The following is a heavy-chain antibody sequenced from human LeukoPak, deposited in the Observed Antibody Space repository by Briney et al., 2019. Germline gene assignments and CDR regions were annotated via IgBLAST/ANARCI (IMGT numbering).Heavy chain of an antibody. J-gene: IGHJ3*02. CDR2: ISAYNGNT. D-gene: IGHD3-10*01. CDR3: ARDRHYYANGAFDI. Sequence: ASVKVSCKASGYTFTSYGISWVRQAPGQGLERMGWISAYNGNTNYAQKLQGRVTMTTDTSTSTAYMELRSPRSDDTAVYYCARDRHYYANGAFDIWGQGTMVTVSS. V-gene: IGHV1-18*01. CDR1: GYTFTSYG.